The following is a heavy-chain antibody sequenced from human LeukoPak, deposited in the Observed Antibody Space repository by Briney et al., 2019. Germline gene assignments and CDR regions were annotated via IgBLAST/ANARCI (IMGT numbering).Heavy chain of an antibody. J-gene: IGHJ4*02. CDR1: GFTFSSYW. V-gene: IGHV3-74*01. CDR3: ATYCSGGSCYLSGLDY. D-gene: IGHD2-15*01. CDR2: INSDGSST. Sequence: GGSLRLSCAASGFTFSSYWMHWVRQAPGKGLVWVSRINSDGSSTSYADSVKGRFTISRDNYKNTLYPQMNSLRAEDTAVYYCATYCSGGSCYLSGLDYWGQGTLVTVSS.